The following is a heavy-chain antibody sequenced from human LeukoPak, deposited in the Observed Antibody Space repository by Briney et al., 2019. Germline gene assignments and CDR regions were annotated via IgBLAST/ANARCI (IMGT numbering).Heavy chain of an antibody. CDR2: INSDGSST. J-gene: IGHJ4*02. CDR1: GFTFSSYW. CDR3: ARERDGSGSPSDY. V-gene: IGHV3-74*01. D-gene: IGHD3-10*01. Sequence: GGSLRLSCAASGFTFSSYWMHWVRQAPGKGLVWVSRINSDGSSTSYADSVKGRFTISRDNAKNTLYLQMNSLGAEDTAVYYCARERDGSGSPSDYWGQGTLVTVSS.